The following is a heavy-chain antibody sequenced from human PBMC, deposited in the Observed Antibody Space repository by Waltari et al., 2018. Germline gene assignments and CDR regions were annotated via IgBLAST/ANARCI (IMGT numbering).Heavy chain of an antibody. CDR2: FNPSSGDT. Sequence: QVQLVQSGAEVKRPGASVIVSCKASGYTLSGYYINWVRQAPGQGLEWMGRFNPSSGDTDYAQKFQGRVTMTRDTSINTAYLELTSLTSDDTAVYYCAKTGDCYSLEYWGQGSLVTVSS. J-gene: IGHJ4*02. CDR1: GYTLSGYY. CDR3: AKTGDCYSLEY. D-gene: IGHD2-21*01. V-gene: IGHV1-2*06.